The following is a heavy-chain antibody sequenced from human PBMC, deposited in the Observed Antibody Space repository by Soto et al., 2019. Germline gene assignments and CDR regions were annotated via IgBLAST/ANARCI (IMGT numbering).Heavy chain of an antibody. Sequence: PGGSLRLSCAASGFTFSSYAMSWVRQAPGKGLEWVSAISGSGGSTYYADSVKGRFTISRDNSKNTLYLQMNSLRAEDTAVYYCAKSFQRIMITFGGVIVDYWGQGTLVTVSS. CDR1: GFTFSSYA. V-gene: IGHV3-23*01. J-gene: IGHJ4*02. CDR2: ISGSGGST. CDR3: AKSFQRIMITFGGVIVDY. D-gene: IGHD3-16*02.